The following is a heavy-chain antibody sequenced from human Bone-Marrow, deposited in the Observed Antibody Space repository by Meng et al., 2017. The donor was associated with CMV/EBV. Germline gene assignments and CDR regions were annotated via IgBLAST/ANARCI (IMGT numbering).Heavy chain of an antibody. J-gene: IGHJ5*02. D-gene: IGHD3-16*02. CDR2: INSDGTDT. Sequence: LSCAAAGFTVSDYWMHWVRQAPGKGLVWVSRINSDGTDTRYADSVKSRFTISRDNTKHTLYLQMNSLRAEDTAVYYCARSIIVGGGSWGQGTLVTVSS. V-gene: IGHV3-74*01. CDR1: GFTVSDYW. CDR3: ARSIIVGGGS.